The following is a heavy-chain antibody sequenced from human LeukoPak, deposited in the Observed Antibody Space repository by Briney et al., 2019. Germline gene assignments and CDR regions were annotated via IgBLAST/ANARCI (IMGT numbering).Heavy chain of an antibody. Sequence: GGSLRLSCAASGFTFSSYAMSWVRQAPGKGLEWVSAISGSGGSTYYADSVKGRFTISRDNSKNTLYLQMNSLRAEDTAVYYCAKRGPYCSSTSCYTIYYYYYYMDVWGKGTTVTVSS. V-gene: IGHV3-23*01. D-gene: IGHD2-2*02. CDR3: AKRGPYCSSTSCYTIYYYYYYMDV. J-gene: IGHJ6*03. CDR1: GFTFSSYA. CDR2: ISGSGGST.